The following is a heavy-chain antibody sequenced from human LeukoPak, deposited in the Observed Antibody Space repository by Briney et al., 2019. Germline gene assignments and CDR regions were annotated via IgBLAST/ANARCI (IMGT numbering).Heavy chain of an antibody. CDR3: ARGLEERAGWFDP. J-gene: IGHJ5*02. CDR1: GGTFSSYA. D-gene: IGHD1-1*01. Sequence: GASVKVSCKASGGTFSSYAISWVRPAPGQGLEWMGGIIPIFGTANYAQKFQGRVTITADESTSTAYMELSSLRSEDTAVYYCARGLEERAGWFDPWGQGTLVTVSS. CDR2: IIPIFGTA. V-gene: IGHV1-69*13.